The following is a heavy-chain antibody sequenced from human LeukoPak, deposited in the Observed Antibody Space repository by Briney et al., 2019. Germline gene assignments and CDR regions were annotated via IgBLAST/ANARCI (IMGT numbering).Heavy chain of an antibody. CDR2: IIPIFGTA. CDR3: ARDGKWELLS. J-gene: IGHJ4*02. Sequence: ASVKVSFKASGGTFSSYAISWVRQAPGQGLEWMGGIIPIFGTANYAQQFQGRVTITTDESTSTAYMELSSLRSEDPAVYYCARDGKWELLSWGQGTLVTVSS. D-gene: IGHD1-26*01. CDR1: GGTFSSYA. V-gene: IGHV1-69*05.